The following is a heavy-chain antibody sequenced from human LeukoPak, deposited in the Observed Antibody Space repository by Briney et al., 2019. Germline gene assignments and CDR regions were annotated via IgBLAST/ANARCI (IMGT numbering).Heavy chain of an antibody. CDR2: ISGSGRTI. J-gene: IGHJ4*02. V-gene: IGHV3-48*03. CDR1: GFTFSSYE. D-gene: IGHD6-19*01. CDR3: ARDSVAVAGDFDY. Sequence: GGSLRLSCAASGFTFSSYEMNWVRQAPGKGLEWLSYISGSGRTIYYADSVKGRFTISRDNAKNSLYLQMNNLRAEDTAFYYCARDSVAVAGDFDYWGQGTLVTVSS.